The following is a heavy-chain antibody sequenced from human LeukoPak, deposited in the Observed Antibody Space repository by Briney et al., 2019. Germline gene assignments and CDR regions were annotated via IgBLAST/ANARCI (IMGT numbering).Heavy chain of an antibody. CDR2: IYYSGST. Sequence: SETLSLACTVSGASISSTTYYWGWIRQPPRKGLEWIASIYYSGSTYYNPSLKSRVTISVDTSKNQFSLKLSSVAAADTAVYYCARHKYSSGWPPEGAFDIWGQGTMVTVSS. V-gene: IGHV4-39*01. D-gene: IGHD6-19*01. CDR3: ARHKYSSGWPPEGAFDI. J-gene: IGHJ3*02. CDR1: GASISSTTYY.